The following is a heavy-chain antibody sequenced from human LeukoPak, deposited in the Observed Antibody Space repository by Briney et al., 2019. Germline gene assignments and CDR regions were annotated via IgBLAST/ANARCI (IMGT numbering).Heavy chain of an antibody. Sequence: SETLSLTCAVYGGSFTGYYWSWIRQSPGKGLEWIGEINRSGATNYNPSLKSRVTLSVDTSKSQCSLKLTSVTAADTAVFYCARGRFGNPLQLEPCRPFDMWGQGTMVAISS. V-gene: IGHV4-34*01. CDR2: INRSGAT. J-gene: IGHJ3*02. D-gene: IGHD1-1*01. CDR1: GGSFTGYY. CDR3: ARGRFGNPLQLEPCRPFDM.